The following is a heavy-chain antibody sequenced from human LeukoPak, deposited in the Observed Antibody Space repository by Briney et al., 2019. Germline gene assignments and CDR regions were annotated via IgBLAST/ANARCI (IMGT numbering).Heavy chain of an antibody. D-gene: IGHD3-10*01. V-gene: IGHV3-7*01. CDR2: IKEDGSEK. CDR3: ARHRGCHY. CDR1: GFTFSSDW. J-gene: IGHJ4*02. Sequence: GGSLRLSCAASGFTFSSDWMTWVRQAPGKGLEWLANIKEDGSEKYYVDSVKGRFTISRDNAKNSLYLQMNNLRAEDTAVYYCARHRGCHYWGQGTLVTVSS.